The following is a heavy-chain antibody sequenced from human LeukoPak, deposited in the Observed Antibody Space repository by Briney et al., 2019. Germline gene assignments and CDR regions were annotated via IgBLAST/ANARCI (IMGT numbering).Heavy chain of an antibody. CDR2: ISYDGSNK. J-gene: IGHJ4*02. Sequence: PGGSLRLSCAASGFTFSSYGMHWVRQAPGKGLEWVAVISYDGSNKYYADSVKGRFTISRDNSKNTLYLQMNSLRAEDTAVYYCAKDRWELRAIDYWGQGTLVTVSS. CDR3: AKDRWELRAIDY. D-gene: IGHD1-26*01. V-gene: IGHV3-30*18. CDR1: GFTFSSYG.